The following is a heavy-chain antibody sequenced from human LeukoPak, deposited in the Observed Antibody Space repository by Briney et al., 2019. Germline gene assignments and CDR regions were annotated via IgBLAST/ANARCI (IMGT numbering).Heavy chain of an antibody. CDR2: ISGYNGNT. J-gene: IGHJ5*02. V-gene: IGHV1-18*01. D-gene: IGHD2-15*01. CDR3: ARGARTYCSGGSCYSFNWFDP. CDR1: GYTFTSYG. Sequence: ASVKVSCKASGYTFTSYGISWVRQAPGHRLEWMGLISGYNGNTNYAQNLQGRVTMTRDTSTSTVYMELSSLRSEDTAVYYCARGARTYCSGGSCYSFNWFDPWGQGTLVTVSS.